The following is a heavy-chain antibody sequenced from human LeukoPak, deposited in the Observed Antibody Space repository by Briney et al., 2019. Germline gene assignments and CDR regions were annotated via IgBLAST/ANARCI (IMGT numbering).Heavy chain of an antibody. CDR2: INSDGSTT. Sequence: PGGSLRLSCAASGFTFNDYWMHWVRQVPAKGLMWVSHINSDGSTTTYADSVKGRFTVSRDNAKNTLYLQMNSLRVEDTAIYYCAHSDSYAPFDYWGRGTLVTVSS. V-gene: IGHV3-74*03. CDR3: AHSDSYAPFDY. J-gene: IGHJ4*02. D-gene: IGHD2-21*01. CDR1: GFTFNDYW.